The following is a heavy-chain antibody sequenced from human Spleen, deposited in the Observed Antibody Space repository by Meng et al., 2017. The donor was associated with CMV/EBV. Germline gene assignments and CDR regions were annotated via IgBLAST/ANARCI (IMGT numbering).Heavy chain of an antibody. CDR3: ARATISPTRAFDH. V-gene: IGHV4-39*07. Sequence: QVRLTKSGPGLVNPSGTLPLTCTISGGSISSTSHYWAWIRQTPGKGLEWLGNIYFSGYTDYSKSLKSRLTMLLDTSKNQFSLKMGSVTAADTAVYYCARATISPTRAFDHWGQGTLVTVSS. CDR1: GGSISSTSHY. CDR2: IYFSGYT. D-gene: IGHD3-9*01. J-gene: IGHJ4*02.